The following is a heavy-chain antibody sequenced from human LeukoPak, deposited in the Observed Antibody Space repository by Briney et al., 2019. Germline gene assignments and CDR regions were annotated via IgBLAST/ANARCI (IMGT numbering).Heavy chain of an antibody. D-gene: IGHD6-19*01. J-gene: IGHJ3*02. Sequence: GGSVRLSCAASGFLLSSYGMHRLRRATGKVVEWVAVIAYDGVKKYYANSVKARFTISRDNSKNTLYLQMNSLRPEDTAVFYCAKPPGYSSGWPSDSFDIWGQGTMVTVSS. CDR1: GFLLSSYG. V-gene: IGHV3-30*18. CDR3: AKPPGYSSGWPSDSFDI. CDR2: IAYDGVKK.